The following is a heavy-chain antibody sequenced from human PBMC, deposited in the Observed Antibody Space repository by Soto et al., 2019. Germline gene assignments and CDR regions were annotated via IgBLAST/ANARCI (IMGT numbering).Heavy chain of an antibody. CDR2: LEHNGNN. CDR3: ARDFRYFPY. V-gene: IGHV4-34*01. J-gene: IGHJ4*02. CDR1: DGPYSGYF. D-gene: IGHD3-10*01. Sequence: PPETLSLPGAVYDGPYSGYFWTWVRQPPGQWLEWIGELEHNGNNNINASLQRRVTLTVDTSKNHISLTLTSETAADAAVNNCARDFRYFPYWGQGTLVTVSS.